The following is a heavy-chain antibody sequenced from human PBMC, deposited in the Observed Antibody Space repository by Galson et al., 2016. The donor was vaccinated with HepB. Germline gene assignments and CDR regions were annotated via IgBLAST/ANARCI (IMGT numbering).Heavy chain of an antibody. V-gene: IGHV1-18*01. Sequence: SVKVSCKASGYTFTTYGISWVRQAPGQGLEWMGWISGYNGNTHYAQKFQDRVTLTRDTSTGTAYMDRWSLTSDDTAVYYCAREDWNPRYYFNGMDVWGQGTTVTVSS. D-gene: IGHD1-1*01. J-gene: IGHJ6*02. CDR1: GYTFTTYG. CDR2: ISGYNGNT. CDR3: AREDWNPRYYFNGMDV.